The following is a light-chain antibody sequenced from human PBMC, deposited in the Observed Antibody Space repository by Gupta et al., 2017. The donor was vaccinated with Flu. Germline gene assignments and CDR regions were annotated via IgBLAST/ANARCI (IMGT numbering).Light chain of an antibody. Sequence: QSALTQPASVSGSPGQSITISCTGTSSDVGGYDSVSWYQQHPGKTPKVMIYDVSNRPSGVSNRFSGSKSGNTASLTISGLQAEDEADYYCSSYTDSHTLLFGGGTKLTVL. CDR2: DVS. CDR1: SSDVGGYDS. CDR3: SSYTDSHTLL. V-gene: IGLV2-14*01. J-gene: IGLJ2*01.